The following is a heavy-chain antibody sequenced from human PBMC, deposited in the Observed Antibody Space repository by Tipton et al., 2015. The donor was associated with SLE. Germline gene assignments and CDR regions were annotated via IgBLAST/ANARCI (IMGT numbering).Heavy chain of an antibody. CDR3: TRGGRGDGANPFDP. D-gene: IGHD4/OR15-4a*01. J-gene: IGHJ5*02. CDR2: IYYGGGT. V-gene: IGHV4-4*02. Sequence: TLSLTCSVAGLSMTTQPWWTWVRQPPGKGLEWIGNIYYGGGTYYNPSLKSRVTISADTSKNQFSLKLTSVTVADTAVYYCTRGGRGDGANPFDPWGQGTLVTVSS. CDR1: GLSMTTQPW.